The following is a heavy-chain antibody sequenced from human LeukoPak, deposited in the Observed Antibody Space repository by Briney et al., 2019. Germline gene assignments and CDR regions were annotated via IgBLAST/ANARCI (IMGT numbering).Heavy chain of an antibody. D-gene: IGHD6-19*01. CDR3: ARDRDSSGWYCFDY. CDR2: IYYSGST. V-gene: IGHV4-59*01. Sequence: SETLSLTCTVSGGSIRGYSWSWIRQPPGKGLEWVGYIYYSGSTNYNPSLKSRVTISVDTSKNQFSLKLSSVTAADTAVYYCARDRDSSGWYCFDYWGQGTLVTVSS. J-gene: IGHJ4*02. CDR1: GGSIRGYS.